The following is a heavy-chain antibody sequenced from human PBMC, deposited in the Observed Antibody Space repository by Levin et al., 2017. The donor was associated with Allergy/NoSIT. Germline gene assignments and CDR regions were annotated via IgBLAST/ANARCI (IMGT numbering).Heavy chain of an antibody. Sequence: KISCKASGGTFSSYTISWVRQAPGQGLEWMGRIIPILGIANYAQKFQGRVTITADKSTSTAYMELSSLRSEDTAVYYCARPRLGYEDAFDIWGQGTMVTVSS. CDR1: GGTFSSYT. V-gene: IGHV1-69*02. CDR3: ARPRLGYEDAFDI. CDR2: IIPILGIA. J-gene: IGHJ3*02. D-gene: IGHD2-8*01.